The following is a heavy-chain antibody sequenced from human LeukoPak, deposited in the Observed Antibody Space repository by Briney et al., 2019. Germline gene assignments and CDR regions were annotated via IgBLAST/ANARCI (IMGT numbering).Heavy chain of an antibody. D-gene: IGHD4-17*01. CDR3: ARRDLDYGGYYYYGMDV. CDR2: ISAYNGNT. J-gene: IGHJ6*02. CDR1: GYTFTSYG. Sequence: ASVKVSCKASGYTFTSYGISWVRQAPGQGLEWMGWISAYNGNTNYAQKLQGRVTMTTNTSTSTAYMELRSLRSDDTAVYYCARRDLDYGGYYYYGMDVWGQGTTVTVSS. V-gene: IGHV1-18*01.